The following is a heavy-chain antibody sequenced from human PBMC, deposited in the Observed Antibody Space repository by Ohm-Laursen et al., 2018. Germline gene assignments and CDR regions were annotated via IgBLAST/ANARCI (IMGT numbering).Heavy chain of an antibody. CDR1: GFTFSSYG. D-gene: IGHD4-11*01. CDR2: ISYDGSNK. V-gene: IGHV3-30*03. Sequence: SLRLSCAAPGFTFSSYGMHWVRQAPGKGLEWVAVISYDGSNKYYADSVKGRFTISRDNSKNTLYLQMNSLRAKDTAVYYCASVTAGWGQGTLVTVSS. J-gene: IGHJ4*02. CDR3: ASVTAG.